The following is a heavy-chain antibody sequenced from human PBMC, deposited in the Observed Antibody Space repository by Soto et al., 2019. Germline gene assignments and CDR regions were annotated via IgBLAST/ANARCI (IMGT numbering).Heavy chain of an antibody. CDR1: GYTFTSYD. CDR2: MNPNSGNT. J-gene: IGHJ4*02. V-gene: IGHV1-8*01. Sequence: GASVKVSCKASGYTFTSYDINWVRQATGQGREWMGWMNPNSGNTGYARKFQGRVTMTRDTSISTAYMELSGLRAEDTAVYYCASLGGQQLVESIKYYYDSSGSGIDYWGQGTLVTVSS. CDR3: ASLGGQQLVESIKYYYDSSGSGIDY. D-gene: IGHD3-22*01.